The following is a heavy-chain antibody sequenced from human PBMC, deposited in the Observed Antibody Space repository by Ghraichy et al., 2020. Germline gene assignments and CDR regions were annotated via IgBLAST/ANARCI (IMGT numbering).Heavy chain of an antibody. D-gene: IGHD6-13*01. J-gene: IGHJ6*03. Sequence: SETLSLTCTVSGGSISSYYWSWIRQPPGKGLEWIGYIYYSGSTNYNPSLKSRVTISVDTSKNQFSLKLSSVTAADTAVYYCARGSSWYTDYYYMDVWGKGTTVTVSS. CDR2: IYYSGST. CDR1: GGSISSYY. V-gene: IGHV4-59*01. CDR3: ARGSSWYTDYYYMDV.